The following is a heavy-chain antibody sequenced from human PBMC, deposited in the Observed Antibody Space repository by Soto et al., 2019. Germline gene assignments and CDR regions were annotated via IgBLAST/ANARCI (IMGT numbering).Heavy chain of an antibody. CDR3: TRAWDISVSTWKFGGH. J-gene: IGHJ4*02. CDR2: IIPFLGVT. Sequence: QVHLVQSGAEVKKPGSSVKVSCKASGGTFSPYTINWVRQAPGQGLEWMGRIIPFLGVTNHAQKFQDRVTITADKSTSTAYREFRSLRSEDRAVYYCTRAWDISVSTWKFGGHWAKGPLVTVSS. CDR1: GGTFSPYT. V-gene: IGHV1-69*02. D-gene: IGHD3-3*02.